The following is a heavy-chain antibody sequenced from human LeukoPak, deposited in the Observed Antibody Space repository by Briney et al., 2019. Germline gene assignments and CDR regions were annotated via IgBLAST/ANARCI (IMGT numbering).Heavy chain of an antibody. Sequence: ASVTVSCKASGYTFTAYYIHWVRQAPGQGLEWMGWINPNSGGTNSAQKFQGRVTMTEDTSTDTAYMELSSLGSEDTAVYYCATDLADFWSALSYWGQGTLVTVSS. CDR1: GYTFTAYY. J-gene: IGHJ4*02. D-gene: IGHD3-3*01. CDR2: INPNSGGT. V-gene: IGHV1-2*02. CDR3: ATDLADFWSALSY.